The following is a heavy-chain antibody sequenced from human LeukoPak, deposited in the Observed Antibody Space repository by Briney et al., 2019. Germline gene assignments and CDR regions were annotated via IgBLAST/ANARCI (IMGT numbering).Heavy chain of an antibody. CDR1: IHIYRLY. CDR3: AKYLRAKGPPYALDV. V-gene: IGHV3-23*01. Sequence: GGSLSLLCGVCIHIYRLYHKLGARQARGKGLECVSGISCSGYSTYYADSVKGRFTISRDNSKNTPYLQMKPQRALQTARYYCAKYLRAKGPPYALDVWGQGTTVTVSS. J-gene: IGHJ6*02. CDR2: ISCSGYST. D-gene: IGHD5/OR15-5a*01.